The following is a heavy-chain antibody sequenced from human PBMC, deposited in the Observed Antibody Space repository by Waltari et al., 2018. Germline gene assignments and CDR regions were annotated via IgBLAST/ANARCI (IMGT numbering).Heavy chain of an antibody. CDR2: IYYSGST. Sequence: QVQLQESGPGLVKPSETLSLTCTVSGGSISSYSWSWIRQPTGKGLEWIGYIYYSGSTNYNPSLKSRVTISVDTSKNQFSLKLSSVTAADTAVYYCARVGAYSSDNRLDYWGQGTLVTVSS. D-gene: IGHD6-19*01. CDR3: ARVGAYSSDNRLDY. CDR1: GGSISSYS. J-gene: IGHJ4*02. V-gene: IGHV4-59*01.